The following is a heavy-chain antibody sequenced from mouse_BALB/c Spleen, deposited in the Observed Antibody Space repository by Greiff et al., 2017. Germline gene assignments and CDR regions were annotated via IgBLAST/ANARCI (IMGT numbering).Heavy chain of an antibody. CDR3: ARLDYDSHYYAMDY. CDR1: GYSITSDYA. Sequence: EVQVVESGPGLMKPSQSLSLTCTVTGYSITSDYAWNWIRQFPGNKLEWMGYISYSGSTSYNPSLKSRISITRDTSKNQFFLQLNSVTTEDTATYYCARLDYDSHYYAMDYWGQGTSVTVSS. CDR2: ISYSGST. J-gene: IGHJ4*01. D-gene: IGHD2-4*01. V-gene: IGHV3-2*02.